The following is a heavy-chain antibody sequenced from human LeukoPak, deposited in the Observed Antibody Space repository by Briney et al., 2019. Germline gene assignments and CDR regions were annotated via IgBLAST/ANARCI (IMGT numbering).Heavy chain of an antibody. Sequence: GGSLRLSCAASGFTFSSYSMNWVRQAPGKGLEWVSSISSSSSYIYYADSVKGRFTISRDNAKNSLYLQMNSLRAEDTAVYYCARALRMTTVTTTGFWFDPWGQGTLVTISS. CDR3: ARALRMTTVTTTGFWFDP. CDR1: GFTFSSYS. D-gene: IGHD4-17*01. V-gene: IGHV3-21*01. J-gene: IGHJ5*02. CDR2: ISSSSSYI.